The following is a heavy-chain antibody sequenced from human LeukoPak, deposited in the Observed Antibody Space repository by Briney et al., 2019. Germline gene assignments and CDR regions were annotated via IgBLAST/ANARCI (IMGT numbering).Heavy chain of an antibody. Sequence: SETLSLTCTVSGGSISSYYWSWIRQPPGKGLEWIGYIYYSGSTNYNPSLKSQVTISVDTSKNQFSLKLSSVTAADTAVYYCARVLTVTTWDYYYGMDVWGQGTTVTVSS. CDR1: GGSISSYY. J-gene: IGHJ6*02. V-gene: IGHV4-59*01. CDR3: ARVLTVTTWDYYYGMDV. CDR2: IYYSGST. D-gene: IGHD4-17*01.